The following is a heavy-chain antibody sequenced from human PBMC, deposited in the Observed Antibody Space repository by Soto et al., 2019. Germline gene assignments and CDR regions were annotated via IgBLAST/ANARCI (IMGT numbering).Heavy chain of an antibody. CDR2: LSFDGKVR. V-gene: IGHV3-30*04. CDR1: GFTFSSYP. Sequence: GGSVRLSCAASGFTFSSYPMHWLRQTPGKGLEWLTVLSFDGKVRHYADSVEGRFTISRDVSKNTLYLQMNSLRGEDTAVYYCARDPLRGSPDYFDYWGQGTPVTVSS. D-gene: IGHD1-1*01. J-gene: IGHJ4*02. CDR3: ARDPLRGSPDYFDY.